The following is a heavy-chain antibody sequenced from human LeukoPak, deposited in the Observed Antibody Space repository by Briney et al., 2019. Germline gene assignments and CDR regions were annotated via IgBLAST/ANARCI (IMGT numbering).Heavy chain of an antibody. D-gene: IGHD5-18*01. CDR3: ARDDAGYSYDPRGWFDP. CDR1: RFTFSSYW. J-gene: IGHJ5*02. CDR2: INSDGSST. V-gene: IGHV3-74*01. Sequence: GGSLRLSCAASRFTFSSYWMHWVRQAPGKGLVWVSCINSDGSSTSYADSVKGRFTISRDNAKNTLYLQMNSLRAEDTAVYYCARDDAGYSYDPRGWFDPWGQGTLVTVSS.